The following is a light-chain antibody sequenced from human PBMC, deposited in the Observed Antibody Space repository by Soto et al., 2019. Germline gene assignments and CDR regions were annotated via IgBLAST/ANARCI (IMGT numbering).Light chain of an antibody. CDR2: AAN. CDR1: QGISNY. Sequence: DIQMTQSPASLSASVGDRVTITCRASQGISNYLAWYQQKPGKVPKLLIYAANTLQSGVPSRFSGSGSGTDFSLTISSLQPEDVATYYCQKYDSAPRTFGQGTKVEIK. CDR3: QKYDSAPRT. J-gene: IGKJ1*01. V-gene: IGKV1-27*01.